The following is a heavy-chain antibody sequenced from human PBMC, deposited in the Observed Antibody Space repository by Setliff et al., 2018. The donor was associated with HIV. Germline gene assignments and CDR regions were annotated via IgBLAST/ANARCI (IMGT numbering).Heavy chain of an antibody. Sequence: PSETLSLTCAVSGDSIGTFSWHWLRQPPGKGLEWIGYIYGGGSTGYNPSLTSRVTMSVDTPNNRFALKLTSVTAADTAVYYCARLRQWLAFFDSWGQGTLVTVSS. CDR3: ARLRQWLAFFDS. CDR1: GDSIGTFS. CDR2: IYGGGST. D-gene: IGHD6-19*01. J-gene: IGHJ4*02. V-gene: IGHV4-4*09.